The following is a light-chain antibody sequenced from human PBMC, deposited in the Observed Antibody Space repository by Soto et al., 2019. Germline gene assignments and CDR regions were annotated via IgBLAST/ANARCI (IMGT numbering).Light chain of an antibody. CDR1: PSVTNY. CDR2: GAF. Sequence: PGERATLSCRASPSVTNYLAWYQQKPGQAPRLLIYGAFNRATGIPARFSGSGSGTDFALTISSLEPEDFAVYYCQQRNIWPPVTFGQGTRLEIK. CDR3: QQRNIWPPVT. J-gene: IGKJ5*01. V-gene: IGKV3-11*01.